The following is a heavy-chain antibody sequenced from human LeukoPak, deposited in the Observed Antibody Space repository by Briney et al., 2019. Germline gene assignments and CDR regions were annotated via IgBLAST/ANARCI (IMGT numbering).Heavy chain of an antibody. CDR3: AGDTSIAPRYLDY. CDR1: GGSISSSDYY. CDR2: IYYSGST. V-gene: IGHV4-39*01. D-gene: IGHD6-6*01. J-gene: IGHJ4*02. Sequence: SETLSLTCTVSGGSISSSDYYWRWIRQPPGKGLEWIGSIYYSGSTYYNPSLKSRVTISVDTSKNQFSLKLSSVTAADTAVYYSAGDTSIAPRYLDYWGQGTLVTVSS.